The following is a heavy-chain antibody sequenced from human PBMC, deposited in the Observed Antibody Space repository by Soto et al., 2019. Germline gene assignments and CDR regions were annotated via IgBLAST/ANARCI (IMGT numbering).Heavy chain of an antibody. V-gene: IGHV4-34*01. CDR3: ARGHPLLRFLEWLGASGAFEI. CDR1: GGSFSGYY. CDR2: INHSGST. D-gene: IGHD3-3*01. Sequence: SETLSLTCAVYGGSFSGYYWSWIRQPPGKGLEWIGEINHSGSTNYNPSLKSRVTISVDTSKNQFSLKLSSVTAADTAVYYCARGHPLLRFLEWLGASGAFEICGQGTMVTVSS. J-gene: IGHJ3*02.